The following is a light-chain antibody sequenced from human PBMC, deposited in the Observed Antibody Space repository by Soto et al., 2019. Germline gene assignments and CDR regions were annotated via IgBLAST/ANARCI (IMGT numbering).Light chain of an antibody. CDR1: SSDVGGYNY. CDR3: SSYTSSSTLVV. V-gene: IGLV2-14*01. CDR2: EVS. J-gene: IGLJ2*01. Sequence: QSVLTQPASVSGSPGQSITISCTGTSSDVGGYNYVSGYQQHPGKAPKLMIYEVSNRPSGVSNRFSGPKSGNTASLTISGLQAEDEADYYCSSYTSSSTLVVFGGGTKLTVL.